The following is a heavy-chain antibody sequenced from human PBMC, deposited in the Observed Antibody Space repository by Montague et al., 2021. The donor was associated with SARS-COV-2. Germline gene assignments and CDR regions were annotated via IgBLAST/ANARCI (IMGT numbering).Heavy chain of an antibody. J-gene: IGHJ6*02. D-gene: IGHD3-3*02. CDR3: ARGRGLAVVFDFYYYGMDV. V-gene: IGHV4-34*01. Sequence: SETLSLTCAVYGGSFSGYYWTWIRQSPRKGLEWIGEINHSGSTNYNPSLKSRVTISVDTSKNQFSLKLSSVTAADTAVYYCARGRGLAVVFDFYYYGMDVWGQGTTVTVSS. CDR1: GGSFSGYY. CDR2: INHSGST.